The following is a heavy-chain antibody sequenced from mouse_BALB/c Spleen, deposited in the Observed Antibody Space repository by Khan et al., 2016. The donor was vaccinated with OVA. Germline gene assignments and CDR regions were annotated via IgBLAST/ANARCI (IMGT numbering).Heavy chain of an antibody. CDR3: TRGGRFITTATWFAY. CDR2: NDPSDKYI. CDR1: GYTFTSYW. J-gene: IGHJ3*01. Sequence: QVQLKQSGAELVMPGASVKMSCKASGYTFTSYWMHWVKQRPGQGLEWIGVNDPSDKYITYNQKFKDKATLTVDTSSRTAYMQLSILTSEDSSVYYCTRGGRFITTATWFAYWGRGTLVTVSA. V-gene: IGHV1-59*01. D-gene: IGHD1-2*01.